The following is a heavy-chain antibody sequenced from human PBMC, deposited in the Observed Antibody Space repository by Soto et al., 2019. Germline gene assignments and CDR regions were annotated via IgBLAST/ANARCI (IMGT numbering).Heavy chain of an antibody. V-gene: IGHV4-59*08. CDR3: ARLGVSGLYYYYYYMDV. D-gene: IGHD2-21*01. CDR2: IYYSGST. CDR1: GGSISSYY. Sequence: SETLSLTCTVSGGSISSYYWSWIRQPPGKGLEWIGYIYYSGSTNYNPSLKSRVTISVDTSKNQFSLKLSSVTAADTAVYYCARLGVSGLYYYYYYMDVWGKGTTVTVSS. J-gene: IGHJ6*03.